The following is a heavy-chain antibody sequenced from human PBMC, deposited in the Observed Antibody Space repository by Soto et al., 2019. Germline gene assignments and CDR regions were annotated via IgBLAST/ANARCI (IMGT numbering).Heavy chain of an antibody. CDR1: GGSISSGNYY. Sequence: SETLSLTCTVSGGSISSGNYYWAWVRQPPGKGLEWIGNIYYSGTTYYYPSLKSRVTISLETSKSQFSLRLTAVTAADTAVYYCARLGKYYQSLDTWGPGTLVTVSS. V-gene: IGHV4-39*07. CDR2: IYYSGTT. D-gene: IGHD2-2*01. CDR3: ARLGKYYQSLDT. J-gene: IGHJ5*01.